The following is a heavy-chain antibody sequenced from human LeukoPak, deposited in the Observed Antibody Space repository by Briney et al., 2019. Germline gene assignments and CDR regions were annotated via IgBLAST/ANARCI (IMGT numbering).Heavy chain of an antibody. V-gene: IGHV3-73*01. D-gene: IGHD5-18*01. CDR2: IRSKPNSYAT. CDR1: GFTFSAST. Sequence: PGGSLRLSCAASGFTFSASTMHWVRQASGKGLERVGRIRSKPNSYATAYAASVKGRFTISRDDSKNTAYLQMNSLETEDTAVYYCTTVDTIMVWGQGTLVTVSS. CDR3: TTVDTIMV. J-gene: IGHJ4*02.